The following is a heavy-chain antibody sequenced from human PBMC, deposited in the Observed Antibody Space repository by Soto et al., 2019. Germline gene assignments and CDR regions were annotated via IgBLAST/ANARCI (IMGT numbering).Heavy chain of an antibody. Sequence: QVQLVQSGAEVKKPGASVRVSCKASEHTFTNYGINWVRLAPGQGLEWMGWINTYSGNTIYAQKFQDRLTITTDTSTNTASMELRSLTSDDTAGFYCAGGQGSLIPYYLDSWGQGTLVTVSS. J-gene: IGHJ4*02. V-gene: IGHV1-18*04. CDR2: INTYSGNT. D-gene: IGHD2-2*01. CDR1: EHTFTNYG. CDR3: AGGQGSLIPYYLDS.